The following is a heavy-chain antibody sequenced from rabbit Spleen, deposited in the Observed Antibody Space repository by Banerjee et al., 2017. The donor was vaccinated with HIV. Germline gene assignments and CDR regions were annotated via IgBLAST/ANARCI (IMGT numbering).Heavy chain of an antibody. V-gene: IGHV1S40*01. D-gene: IGHD7-1*01. CDR3: VRGDTGTKTYRLDYGMDF. CDR2: IYGDISGST. J-gene: IGHJ6*01. Sequence: QSLEESGGDLVKPGASLTLTCTASGFSFSSSYYMCWVRQAPGKGLECIACIYGDISGSTWYASWAKGRFTISKTSSTTVTLQMTSLTAADTATYFCVRGDTGTKTYRLDYGMDFWGQGTLVTVS. CDR1: GFSFSSSYY.